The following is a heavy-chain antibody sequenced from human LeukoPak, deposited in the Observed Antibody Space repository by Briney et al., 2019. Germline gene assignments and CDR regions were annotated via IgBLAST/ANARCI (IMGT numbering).Heavy chain of an antibody. J-gene: IGHJ3*02. V-gene: IGHV3-21*01. D-gene: IGHD3-10*01. Sequence: GGSLRLSCAASGFTFSSYSMNWVRQAPGKGLEWVSSISSSSSYIYYADSVKGRFTISRDNAKNSLYLQMNSLRAEDTAVYYCARERALLWFGELFLNDAFDIWGQGTMVTVSS. CDR1: GFTFSSYS. CDR3: ARERALLWFGELFLNDAFDI. CDR2: ISSSSSYI.